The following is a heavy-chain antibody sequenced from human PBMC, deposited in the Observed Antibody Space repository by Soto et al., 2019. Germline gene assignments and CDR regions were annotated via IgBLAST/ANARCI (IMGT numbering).Heavy chain of an antibody. J-gene: IGHJ4*02. Sequence: QVQLVESGGGVVQPGRSLRLSCAASGFTFSSYGMHWVRQAPGKGLEWVAVIWYDGSNKYYADSVKGRFTISRDNSKNTLYLQMSSLRAEDTAVYYCARGRRISNIAARNTIDYWGQGTLVTLSS. CDR1: GFTFSSYG. CDR2: IWYDGSNK. D-gene: IGHD6-6*01. V-gene: IGHV3-33*01. CDR3: ARGRRISNIAARNTIDY.